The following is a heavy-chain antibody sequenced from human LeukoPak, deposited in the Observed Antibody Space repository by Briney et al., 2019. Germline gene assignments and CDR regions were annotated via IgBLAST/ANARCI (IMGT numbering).Heavy chain of an antibody. Sequence: GGSLRLSCAASGFTFSSYWTHWVRQAPGKGLVWVSRINSDGSSTSYADSVKGRFTISRDNAKNTLYLQMNSLRAEDTAVYYCARAYYDSRLFDPWGQGTLVTVSS. CDR1: GFTFSSYW. V-gene: IGHV3-74*01. J-gene: IGHJ5*02. CDR3: ARAYYDSRLFDP. CDR2: INSDGSST. D-gene: IGHD3-22*01.